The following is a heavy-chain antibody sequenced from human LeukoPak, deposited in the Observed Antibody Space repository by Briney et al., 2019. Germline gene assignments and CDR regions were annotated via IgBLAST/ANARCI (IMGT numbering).Heavy chain of an antibody. Sequence: GGSLRLSCAASGFTFSSYVMNWVRQAPGKGLEWVSAIGGSGDYTYYADSVKGRFTISRENSKNTLYLQMNSLRAEDTAVYYCAKPKTGDFDYWGQGTLVTVSS. CDR1: GFTFSSYV. CDR3: AKPKTGDFDY. J-gene: IGHJ4*02. D-gene: IGHD1-14*01. V-gene: IGHV3-23*01. CDR2: IGGSGDYT.